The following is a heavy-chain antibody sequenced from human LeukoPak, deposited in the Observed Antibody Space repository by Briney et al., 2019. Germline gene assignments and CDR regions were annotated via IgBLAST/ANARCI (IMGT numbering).Heavy chain of an antibody. CDR1: GGSMSGYY. J-gene: IGHJ5*02. V-gene: IGHV4-59*01. CDR2: FYYTGLT. Sequence: PSETLSLTCTVSGGSMSGYYWSWIRQTPGGGLQWIGYFYYTGLTRSNPSLESRVTISGDTSKNQFSFRLTSLTAADTAMYYCAKDAVAPGEDYYDPWGPGTLVTVSS. D-gene: IGHD7-27*01. CDR3: AKDAVAPGEDYYDP.